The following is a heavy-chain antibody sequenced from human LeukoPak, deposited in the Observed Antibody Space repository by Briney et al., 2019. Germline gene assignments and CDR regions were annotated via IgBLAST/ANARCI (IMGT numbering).Heavy chain of an antibody. CDR2: TSAYNGNT. CDR3: ARRGSLRYFDWDFDY. V-gene: IGHV1-18*01. CDR1: GYTFTSYG. Sequence: ASVKVSCKASGYTFTSYGISWVRQAPGQGLEWMGWTSAYNGNTNYAQKLQGRVTMTTDTSTSTAYMELRSLRSDDTAVYYCARRGSLRYFDWDFDYWGQGTLVTVSS. D-gene: IGHD3-9*01. J-gene: IGHJ4*02.